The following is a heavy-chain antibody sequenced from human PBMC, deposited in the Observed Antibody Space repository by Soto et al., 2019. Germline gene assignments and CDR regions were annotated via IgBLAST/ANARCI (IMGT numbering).Heavy chain of an antibody. CDR1: GGTFSSYA. CDR3: AREEGSSGYTFGY. Sequence: QVQLVQSGAEVKKPGSSVKVSCKASGGTFSSYAISWVRQAPGQGLEWMGGIIPIFGTANYAQKFEGRDTLTRDESTNTAYLEQSCLSSEDTAVYYCAREEGSSGYTFGYWGQGTLVTVSS. CDR2: IIPIFGTA. D-gene: IGHD3-22*01. J-gene: IGHJ4*02. V-gene: IGHV1-69*01.